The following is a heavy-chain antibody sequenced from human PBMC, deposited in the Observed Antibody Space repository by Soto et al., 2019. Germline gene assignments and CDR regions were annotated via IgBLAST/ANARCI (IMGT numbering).Heavy chain of an antibody. CDR2: IWYDGSNK. Sequence: GGSLRLSCAASGFTFSRYGMHWVRQAPGKGLEWVVVIWYDGSNKYYADSVKGRFTISRDNSKNTLYLQMNSLRAEDTAVYYCARAPYCSGGSCSEDYWGQGTLVTVSS. D-gene: IGHD2-15*01. J-gene: IGHJ4*02. V-gene: IGHV3-33*01. CDR3: ARAPYCSGGSCSEDY. CDR1: GFTFSRYG.